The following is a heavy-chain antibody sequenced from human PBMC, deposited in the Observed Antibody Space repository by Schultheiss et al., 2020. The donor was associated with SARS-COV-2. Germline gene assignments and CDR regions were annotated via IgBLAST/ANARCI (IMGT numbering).Heavy chain of an antibody. CDR2: ISGSGGST. CDR3: AKEDQGAVAGSY. Sequence: GGSLRLSCAASGFTVSSNYMSWVRQAPGKGLEWVSAISGSGGSTYYADSVKGRFTISRENAKNSLYLQMNSLRAEDTAVYYCAKEDQGAVAGSYWGQGTLVTVSS. J-gene: IGHJ4*02. CDR1: GFTVSSNY. D-gene: IGHD6-19*01. V-gene: IGHV3-53*01.